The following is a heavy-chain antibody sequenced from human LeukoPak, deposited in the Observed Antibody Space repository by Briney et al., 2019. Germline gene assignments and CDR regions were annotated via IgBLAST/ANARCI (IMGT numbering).Heavy chain of an antibody. Sequence: GGSLRLSCAASGFTFSSYAMCWVRQAPGKGLEWVSAISGSGGSTYYADSVKGRFTISRDNSKNTLYLQMNSLRAEDTAVYYCARSPADYSNYYFDYWGQGTLVTVSS. J-gene: IGHJ4*02. D-gene: IGHD4-11*01. V-gene: IGHV3-23*01. CDR2: ISGSGGST. CDR1: GFTFSSYA. CDR3: ARSPADYSNYYFDY.